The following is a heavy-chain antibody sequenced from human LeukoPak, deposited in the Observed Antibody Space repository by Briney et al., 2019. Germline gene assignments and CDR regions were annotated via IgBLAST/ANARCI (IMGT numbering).Heavy chain of an antibody. J-gene: IGHJ4*02. CDR3: ARGGSQPITMHVFDY. CDR2: ISGSGGST. Sequence: PGGSLRLSCAASGFTFSSYAMSWVRQAPGKGLEWVSAISGSGGSTYYADSVKGRFTISRDNSKNTLYLQMNNLRAEDTAVYYCARGGSQPITMHVFDYWGQGTLVTVSS. CDR1: GFTFSSYA. D-gene: IGHD3-10*01. V-gene: IGHV3-23*01.